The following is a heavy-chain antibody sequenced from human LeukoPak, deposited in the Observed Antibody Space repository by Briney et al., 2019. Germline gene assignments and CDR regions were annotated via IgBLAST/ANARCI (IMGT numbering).Heavy chain of an antibody. CDR1: GFPFGTYG. CDR2: ISDTGSGT. CDR3: AKDRQSGSPRFSHYLDH. J-gene: IGHJ4*02. V-gene: IGHV3-23*01. Sequence: PGGSLRLSCDASGFPFGTYGMHWVRQAPGKGLEWVSGISDTGSGTHYADSVKGRFTISRDNSKNTLYLQMNSLRAEDTAVYYCAKDRQSGSPRFSHYLDHWGQGTLVTVSS. D-gene: IGHD1-26*01.